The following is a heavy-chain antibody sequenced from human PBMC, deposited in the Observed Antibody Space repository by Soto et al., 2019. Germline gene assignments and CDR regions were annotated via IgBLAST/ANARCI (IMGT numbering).Heavy chain of an antibody. CDR1: GGSISSYY. V-gene: IGHV4-59*01. D-gene: IGHD6-6*01. CDR3: ARDRSDSSSSWFWFDP. J-gene: IGHJ5*02. Sequence: SETLSLTCTVSGGSISSYYWSWIRQPPGKGLEWIGYIYYSGSTNYNPSLKSRVTISVDTSKNQFSLKLSSVTAADTAVYYCARDRSDSSSSWFWFDPWGQGTLVTVSS. CDR2: IYYSGST.